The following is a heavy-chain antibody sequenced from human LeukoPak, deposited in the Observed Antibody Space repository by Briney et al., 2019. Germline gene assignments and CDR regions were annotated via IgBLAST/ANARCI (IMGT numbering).Heavy chain of an antibody. CDR2: INTNTGNP. D-gene: IGHD3-16*02. J-gene: IGHJ4*02. Sequence: ASVKVSCKASGYTFTSYAMNWVRQAPGQGLEWMGWINTNTGNPTYAQGFTGRFVFSLDTSVSTAYLQISSLEAEDTAVYYCAMDSQGELSLFGLDYWGQGTLVTVSS. V-gene: IGHV7-4-1*02. CDR1: GYTFTSYA. CDR3: AMDSQGELSLFGLDY.